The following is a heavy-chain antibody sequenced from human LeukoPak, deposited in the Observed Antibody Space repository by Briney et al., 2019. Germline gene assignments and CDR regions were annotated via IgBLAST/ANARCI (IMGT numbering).Heavy chain of an antibody. V-gene: IGHV4-61*02. Sequence: SETLSLTCTVSGGSISSGSYYWTWIRQPAGTGLEWIGRIYTSGSINYNPSLESRVTISIDTSKNQFSLKLSSVTAADTAVYYCARAPFGGVIVFGAFDYWGQGTLVTVSS. J-gene: IGHJ4*02. D-gene: IGHD3-16*02. CDR2: IYTSGSI. CDR3: ARAPFGGVIVFGAFDY. CDR1: GGSISSGSYY.